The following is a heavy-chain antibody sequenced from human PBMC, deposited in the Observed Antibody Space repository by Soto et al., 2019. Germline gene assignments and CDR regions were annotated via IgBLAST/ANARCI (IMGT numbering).Heavy chain of an antibody. J-gene: IGHJ4*02. D-gene: IGHD2-2*01. CDR1: GYDFNTNW. CDR3: ARLPRDCSKTSCYYADH. CDR2: MYPGDSDT. V-gene: IGHV5-51*01. Sequence: PGEYLKIYCRGSGYDFNTNWFGWVRQLPGRGLEWVGIMYPGDSDTMYTPSLQGHVTLSVDVTVSTAFLQCLSLETWDTGMYFWARLPRDCSKTSCYYADHWGQGTQVTVSS.